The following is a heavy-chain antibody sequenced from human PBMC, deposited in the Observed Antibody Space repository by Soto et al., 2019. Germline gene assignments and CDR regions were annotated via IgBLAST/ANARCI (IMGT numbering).Heavy chain of an antibody. D-gene: IGHD7-27*01. CDR1: GGSISSSSYY. V-gene: IGHV4-39*01. CDR2: IYYSGST. Sequence: QLQLQESGPGLVKPSETLSLTCTVSGGSISSSSYYWGWIRQPPGKGLEWIGSIYYSGSTYYNPSLKSRVTISVGTSKNQFSLKLSSVTAADTAVYYCAEGWGRYFDYWGQGTLVTVSS. J-gene: IGHJ4*02. CDR3: AEGWGRYFDY.